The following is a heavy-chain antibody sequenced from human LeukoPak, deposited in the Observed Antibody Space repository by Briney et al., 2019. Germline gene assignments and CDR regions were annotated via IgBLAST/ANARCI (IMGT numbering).Heavy chain of an antibody. Sequence: PGRSLRLSCAASGFTFSTYGMHGVRQPPGKGLEWVSIIWSDRTNKYYADSVKGRFTISRDNSKNTLYLQMNSLTVEDTAMYYCARRGPGTHYVDFWGQGTLVTVSS. CDR1: GFTFSTYG. CDR3: ARRGPGTHYVDF. J-gene: IGHJ4*02. D-gene: IGHD1-26*01. CDR2: IWSDRTNK. V-gene: IGHV3-33*01.